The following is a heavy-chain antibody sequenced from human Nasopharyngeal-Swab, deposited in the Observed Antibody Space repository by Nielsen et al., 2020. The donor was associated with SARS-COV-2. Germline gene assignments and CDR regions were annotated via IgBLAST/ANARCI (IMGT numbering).Heavy chain of an antibody. CDR3: ARGGGDYLPIDS. J-gene: IGHJ4*02. CDR2: ISGSNTYT. Sequence: GGSLRLSCAASGFTFSDYYMSWIRQAPGKGLEWLSYISGSNTYTNYADSVKGRFTVSRDNAKNSLFLQMNSLRAEERAGEEGARGGGDYLPIDSWGQGTLVTVSS. CDR1: GFTFSDYY. V-gene: IGHV3-11*05. D-gene: IGHD4-17*01.